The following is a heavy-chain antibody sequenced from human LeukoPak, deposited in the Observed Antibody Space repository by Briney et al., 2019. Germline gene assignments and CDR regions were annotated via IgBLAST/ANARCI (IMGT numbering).Heavy chain of an antibody. J-gene: IGHJ4*02. Sequence: GGSLRLSCAASGFTFSDYYMGWIRQAPGKGLGWVSYISNGGSTIYYADAVKGRLTISRDNAKNSLFLQMNSLRAEDTAVYYCAKEAGYSGYDYPDYWGQGTLVTVSS. CDR2: ISNGGSTI. V-gene: IGHV3-11*01. CDR3: AKEAGYSGYDYPDY. D-gene: IGHD5-12*01. CDR1: GFTFSDYY.